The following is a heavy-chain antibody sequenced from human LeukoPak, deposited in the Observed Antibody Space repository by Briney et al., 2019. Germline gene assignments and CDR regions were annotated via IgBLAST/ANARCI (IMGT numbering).Heavy chain of an antibody. CDR1: GGSITGHY. D-gene: IGHD6-19*01. CDR3: ARHCTSGWDLDY. V-gene: IGHV4-59*08. Sequence: SETLSLTCTISGGSITGHYWSWIRQPPGKGLEWIGYIFHSGSTSYNPSLKSRVTVSIDTSKNQISLKLTSVTAADTAVYYCARHCTSGWDLDYWGQGTPVTVSS. J-gene: IGHJ4*02. CDR2: IFHSGST.